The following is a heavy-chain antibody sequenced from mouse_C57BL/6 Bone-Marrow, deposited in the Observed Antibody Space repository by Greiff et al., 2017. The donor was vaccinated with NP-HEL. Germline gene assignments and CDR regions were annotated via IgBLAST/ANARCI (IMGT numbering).Heavy chain of an antibody. CDR3: ARGAGSSFGAMDY. CDR2: IHPNSGST. Sequence: QVQLQQPGAELVKPGASVKLSCKASGYTFTSYWMHWVKQRPGQGLEWIGMIHPNSGSTNYNEKFKSKATLTVDNSSSTAYMQLSSLTSEDSAVYDCARGAGSSFGAMDYWGQGTSVTVSS. J-gene: IGHJ4*01. D-gene: IGHD1-1*01. CDR1: GYTFTSYW. V-gene: IGHV1-64*01.